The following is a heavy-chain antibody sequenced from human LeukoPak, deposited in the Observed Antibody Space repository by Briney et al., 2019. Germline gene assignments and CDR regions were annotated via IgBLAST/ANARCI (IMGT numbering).Heavy chain of an antibody. Sequence: PGGSLRLACAASGFTFSNYAMSRVRQAPGKGLEWVSVIYSGGSTYYADSVKGRFTISRDNSKNTLYLQMNSLRAEDTAVYYCAAVTTWYYFDYWGQGTLVTVSS. CDR3: AAVTTWYYFDY. CDR1: GFTFSNYA. J-gene: IGHJ4*02. D-gene: IGHD4-17*01. CDR2: IYSGGST. V-gene: IGHV3-53*01.